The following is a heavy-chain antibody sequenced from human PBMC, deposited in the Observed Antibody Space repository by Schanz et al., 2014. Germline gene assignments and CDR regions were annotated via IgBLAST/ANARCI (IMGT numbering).Heavy chain of an antibody. CDR1: GFTVSNNL. Sequence: EVQLVESGGGLVQPGGSLRLSCAASGFTVSNNLMSWVRQSPGKGLEWVSAINTADTTYYADSVKGRFTVSRDNSKNTVYLHMNSLRDEDTAVYYCAKDMNREATAPESWGQGTLVVVSS. V-gene: IGHV3-23*04. CDR3: AKDMNREATAPES. J-gene: IGHJ5*02. D-gene: IGHD5-12*01. CDR2: INTADTT.